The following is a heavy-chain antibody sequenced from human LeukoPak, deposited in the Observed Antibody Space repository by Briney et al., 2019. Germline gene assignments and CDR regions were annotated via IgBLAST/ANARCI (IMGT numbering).Heavy chain of an antibody. J-gene: IGHJ5*02. CDR2: MSYSGST. CDR1: GGYISSSSFY. V-gene: IGHV4-39*07. D-gene: IGHD3-10*01. CDR3: ASSDYYGSGSYDP. Sequence: SETLSLTCTVYGGYISSSSFYWGWIRKPPGRGLEWIERMSYSGSTYREAVLTSRVTKSLDTSKNQFYLTLRSVTAADTAVYYCASSDYYGSGSYDPWGQGTLVAVSS.